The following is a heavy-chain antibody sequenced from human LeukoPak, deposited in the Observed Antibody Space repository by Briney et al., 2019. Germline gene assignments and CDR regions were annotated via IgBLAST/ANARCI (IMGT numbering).Heavy chain of an antibody. Sequence: PGGSLRLSCAASGFTVSSNYMSWVRQAPGKGLEWVSVIYSGGSTYYADSVKGRFTISRDNSKNTLYLQMNSLRAEDTAVYYCARGMSDYDFWSGLDYWGQGTLVTVSS. D-gene: IGHD3-3*01. J-gene: IGHJ4*02. CDR3: ARGMSDYDFWSGLDY. CDR1: GFTVSSNY. CDR2: IYSGGST. V-gene: IGHV3-53*01.